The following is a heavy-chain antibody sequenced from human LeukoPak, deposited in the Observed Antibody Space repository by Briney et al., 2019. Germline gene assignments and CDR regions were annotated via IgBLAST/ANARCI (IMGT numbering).Heavy chain of an antibody. D-gene: IGHD1-1*01. CDR3: AKGLERRYYYYGMDV. V-gene: IGHV3-9*01. Sequence: PGGSLRLSCVVSGFNFDDYAMHWVRQAPGKGLEWVSGINWNGGSIGYADSVKGRFTISRDNAKNSLFLQMNSLRIGDAALYYCAKGLERRYYYYGMDVWGQGATVTVSS. J-gene: IGHJ6*02. CDR2: INWNGGSI. CDR1: GFNFDDYA.